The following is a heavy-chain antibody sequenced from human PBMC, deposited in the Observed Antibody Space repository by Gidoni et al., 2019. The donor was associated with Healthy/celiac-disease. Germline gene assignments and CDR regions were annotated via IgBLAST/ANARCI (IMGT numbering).Heavy chain of an antibody. CDR3: AREYRGYSYGFPLDY. CDR1: GVTFSSYA. D-gene: IGHD5-18*01. Sequence: QVQLVESGGGVVQPGRSLRLSCAASGVTFSSYAMHWVRQAPGKGLVWVAVISYDGSNKYYADSVKGRFTISRDNSKNTLYLQMNSLRAEDTAVYYCAREYRGYSYGFPLDYWGQGTLVTVSS. V-gene: IGHV3-30-3*01. CDR2: ISYDGSNK. J-gene: IGHJ4*02.